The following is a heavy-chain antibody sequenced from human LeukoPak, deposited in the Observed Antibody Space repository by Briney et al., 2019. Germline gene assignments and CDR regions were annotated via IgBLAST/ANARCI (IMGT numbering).Heavy chain of an antibody. CDR3: ARESPCSGDGCHARLDY. CDR1: GGTFSSYA. J-gene: IGHJ4*02. Sequence: SVKVSCKASGGTFSSYAISWVRRAPGQGLEWMGGIIPIFGTANYAQKFQGRVTITRDTSASTAYMELSSLRSEDTAVYYCARESPCSGDGCHARLDYWGQGTLVTVSS. D-gene: IGHD2-15*01. CDR2: IIPIFGTA. V-gene: IGHV1-69*05.